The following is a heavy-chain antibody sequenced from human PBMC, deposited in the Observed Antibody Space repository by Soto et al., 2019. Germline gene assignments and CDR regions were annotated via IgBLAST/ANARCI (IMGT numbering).Heavy chain of an antibody. CDR1: GGSISSYY. V-gene: IGHV4-59*08. J-gene: IGHJ3*02. Sequence: PSQTLSLTCTVSGGSISSYYWSWIRQPPGKGLEWIGYIYYSGSPNYNRSLKSRVTISVDTSKNQFSLKLSSVTAADTAVYYCARQFYGSGSRGAFDIWGQGTTVTVS. CDR2: IYYSGSP. CDR3: ARQFYGSGSRGAFDI. D-gene: IGHD3-10*01.